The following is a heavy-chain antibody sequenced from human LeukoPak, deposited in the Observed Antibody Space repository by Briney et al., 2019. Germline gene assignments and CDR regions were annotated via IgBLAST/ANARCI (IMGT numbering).Heavy chain of an antibody. J-gene: IGHJ4*02. CDR3: AKRSYGFSYYFDY. V-gene: IGHV3-23*01. D-gene: IGHD5-18*01. CDR1: GFTFSSYA. CDR2: ISGSGGST. Sequence: GGSLRLSCAASGFTFSSYAMSWVRQAPGKGLEWVSTISGSGGSTYYADSVKGRFTISRDNSKNTLYLQMNSLRAEDTAGYYCAKRSYGFSYYFDYWGQRTLVTVSS.